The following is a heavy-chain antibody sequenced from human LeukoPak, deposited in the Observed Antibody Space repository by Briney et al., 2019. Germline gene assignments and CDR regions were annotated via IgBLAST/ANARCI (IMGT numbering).Heavy chain of an antibody. CDR1: GYTFTGYY. V-gene: IGHV1-2*06. D-gene: IGHD6-19*01. CDR2: INPNSGGT. CDR3: ATNWVLHSSGWYWFDP. J-gene: IGHJ5*02. Sequence: ASVKVSCKASGYTFTGYYMHWVRQAPGQGLEWMGRINPNSGGTNYAQKFQGRVTMTRDTSISTAYMELSRLRSDDTAVYYCATNWVLHSSGWYWFDPWGQGTLVTVSS.